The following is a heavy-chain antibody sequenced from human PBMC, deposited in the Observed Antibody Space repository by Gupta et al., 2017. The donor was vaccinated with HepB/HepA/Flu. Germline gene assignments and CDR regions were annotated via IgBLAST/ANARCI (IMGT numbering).Heavy chain of an antibody. J-gene: IGHJ4*02. Sequence: EVQLMESGGGLVQPGGSLRLSCAASGFTFSSYDMNWVRQAPGKGLEWLSYISSSGSIIYYADSVRGRFTISRDNAKNSLYLQMNSLRAEDTAIYYCARDETGTTGYFAYWGQGTLVTVSS. V-gene: IGHV3-48*03. CDR2: ISSSGSII. CDR3: ARDETGTTGYFAY. CDR1: GFTFSSYD. D-gene: IGHD1-7*01.